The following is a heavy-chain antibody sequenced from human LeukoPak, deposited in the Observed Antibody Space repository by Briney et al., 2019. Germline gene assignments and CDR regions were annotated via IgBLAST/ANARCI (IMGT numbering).Heavy chain of an antibody. CDR1: GFTFSSYW. CDR3: ARWNGIAVAGDYFDY. J-gene: IGHJ4*02. V-gene: IGHV3-7*01. Sequence: GGSLRLSCAASGFTFSSYWMSWVRQAPGKGLEWVANIKQDGSEKYYVDSVKGRFTISRDNAKNSLYLQMNSLRAEDTAVYYCARWNGIAVAGDYFDYWGQGTLVTVSS. CDR2: IKQDGSEK. D-gene: IGHD6-19*01.